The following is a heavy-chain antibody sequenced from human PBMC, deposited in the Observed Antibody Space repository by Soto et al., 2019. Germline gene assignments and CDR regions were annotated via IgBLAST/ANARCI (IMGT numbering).Heavy chain of an antibody. J-gene: IGHJ6*02. V-gene: IGHV4-30-4*01. D-gene: IGHD6-13*01. CDR1: GGHISSGDYY. CDR3: DRARYSSRFYYGMDV. CDR2: IYYSGST. Sequence: ALPLPATGSGGHISSGDYYWSWIRQPPGKGLEWIGYIYYSGSTYYNPSLKSRVTISVDTSKNQFSLKLSYVTAADTAVYYCDRARYSSRFYYGMDVWGQGTTVTVSS.